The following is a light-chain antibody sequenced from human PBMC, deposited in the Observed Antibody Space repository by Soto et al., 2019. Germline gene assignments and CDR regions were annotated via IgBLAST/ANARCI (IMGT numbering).Light chain of an antibody. CDR3: QEYHGLSS. V-gene: IGKV3-15*01. CDR2: DTS. Sequence: ERVTTQSPATLSVSPGERATLSCRASQSVAGNLAWYQQKPGQAPRLLIYDTSTRATGVPARFSGSGSGKEFTLTISSLQSEDFAVYYWQEYHGLSSFGQGTKVEIK. CDR1: QSVAGN. J-gene: IGKJ1*01.